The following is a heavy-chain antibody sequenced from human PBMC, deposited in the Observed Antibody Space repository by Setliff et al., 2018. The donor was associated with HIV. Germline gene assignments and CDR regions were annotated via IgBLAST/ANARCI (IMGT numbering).Heavy chain of an antibody. J-gene: IGHJ3*02. V-gene: IGHV4-39*01. CDR1: GDPIRITNYY. CDR2: VFYTGTT. Sequence: PSETLSLTCLVSGDPIRITNYYWGWVRQSPGKGLEWFGSVFYTGTTYYNPSLLSRLTISVDTSKNQFSLKLYSVTAADTALYYCARYSSDHDAFDIWGQGTMVTVS. CDR3: ARYSSDHDAFDI. D-gene: IGHD6-19*01.